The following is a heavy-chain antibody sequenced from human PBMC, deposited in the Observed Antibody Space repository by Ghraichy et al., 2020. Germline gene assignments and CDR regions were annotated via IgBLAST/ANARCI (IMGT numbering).Heavy chain of an antibody. CDR1: GGSFSGYY. J-gene: IGHJ4*02. D-gene: IGHD5-18*01. Sequence: SETLSLTCAVYGGSFSGYYWSWIRQPPGKGLEWIGEINHSGSTNYNPSLKSRVTISVDTSKNQFSLKLSSVTAADTAVYYCARGCGYSYGRFDYWGQGTLVTVSS. CDR2: INHSGST. CDR3: ARGCGYSYGRFDY. V-gene: IGHV4-34*01.